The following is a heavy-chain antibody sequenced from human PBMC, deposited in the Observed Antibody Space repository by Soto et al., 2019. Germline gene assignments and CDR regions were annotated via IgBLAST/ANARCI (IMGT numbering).Heavy chain of an antibody. D-gene: IGHD2-15*01. CDR2: ISAYNGNT. CDR1: GYTFTNYG. V-gene: IGHV1-18*01. J-gene: IGHJ4*02. Sequence: QVHLVQSGAAVKQPGASVEVSCKASGYTFTNYGISWVRQAPGQGLEWMGWISAYNGNTNYVQKLQGRVSMTTDTSTSTTYMELRALSSDDTAVYYWGRAGGGFPRAVDYWGQGPLVTVSS. CDR3: GRAGGGFPRAVDY.